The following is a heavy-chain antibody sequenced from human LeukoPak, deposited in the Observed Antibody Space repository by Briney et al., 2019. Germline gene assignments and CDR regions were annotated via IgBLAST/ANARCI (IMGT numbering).Heavy chain of an antibody. Sequence: SVKVSCKASGGTFSSYTISWVRQAPGQGLEWMGRIIPILGIANYAQKFQGRVTITADKSTSTAYMELSSLRSEDTAVYYCARALRWLHPNWFDPWGQGTLVTVSS. CDR1: GGTFSSYT. CDR3: ARALRWLHPNWFDP. D-gene: IGHD5-12*01. J-gene: IGHJ5*02. V-gene: IGHV1-69*02. CDR2: IIPILGIA.